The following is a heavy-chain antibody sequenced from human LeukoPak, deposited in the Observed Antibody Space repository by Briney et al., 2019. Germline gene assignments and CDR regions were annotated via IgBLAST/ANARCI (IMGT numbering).Heavy chain of an antibody. CDR3: ARGGGYSYGLY. Sequence: PGGSLRLSCAASGFTFNMYSMNWVRQAPGKGLEWVASISGDGRATYHADSVKGRFTISRDNAKRSLYLQMNSLRAEDTAVYYCARGGGYSYGLYWGQGTLVTVSS. V-gene: IGHV3-21*01. J-gene: IGHJ4*02. CDR2: ISGDGRAT. D-gene: IGHD5-18*01. CDR1: GFTFNMYS.